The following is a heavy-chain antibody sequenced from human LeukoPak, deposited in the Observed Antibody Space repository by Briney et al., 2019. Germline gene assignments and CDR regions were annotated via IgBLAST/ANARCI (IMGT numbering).Heavy chain of an antibody. J-gene: IGHJ4*02. Sequence: SGGSLRLSCAASGFTFDTYSMNWVRQTPGKGLEWLSYISSSGGTIYYADSVKGRFTISRDNAKNSLYLQMNSLRDEDTAVYYCARDRGYGDYASFFDYWGQGTLVTVSS. CDR1: GFTFDTYS. V-gene: IGHV3-48*02. D-gene: IGHD4-17*01. CDR2: ISSSGGTI. CDR3: ARDRGYGDYASFFDY.